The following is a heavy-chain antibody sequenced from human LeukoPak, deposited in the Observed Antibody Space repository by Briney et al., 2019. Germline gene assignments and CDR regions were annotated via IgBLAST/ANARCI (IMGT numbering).Heavy chain of an antibody. Sequence: SETLSLTCTVSGGSISSYYWSWIRQPPGKGLEWIGYIYYSGSTNYNPSLKSRVTISVDTSKNQFSLKLSSVTAADTAVYSCARGSVRGEFDPWGQGTLVTVSS. CDR2: IYYSGST. D-gene: IGHD3-10*01. V-gene: IGHV4-59*01. CDR3: ARGSVRGEFDP. J-gene: IGHJ5*02. CDR1: GGSISSYY.